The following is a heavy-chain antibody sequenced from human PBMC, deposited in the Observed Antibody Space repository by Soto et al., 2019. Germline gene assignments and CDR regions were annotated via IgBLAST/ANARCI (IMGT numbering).Heavy chain of an antibody. Sequence: GGSLRLSWAASGFTFGTTDMSWVREAPGEGLEWVSTIDGSGGSEKYYADYVKGRFTISRDNSKNTLYLQMNSLRAEDTAVFYCAKAGGPTYNYYGVEVWGRGTTVTVSS. CDR1: GFTFGTTD. J-gene: IGHJ6*02. V-gene: IGHV3-23*05. D-gene: IGHD1-1*01. CDR3: AKAGGPTYNYYGVEV. CDR2: IDGSGGSEK.